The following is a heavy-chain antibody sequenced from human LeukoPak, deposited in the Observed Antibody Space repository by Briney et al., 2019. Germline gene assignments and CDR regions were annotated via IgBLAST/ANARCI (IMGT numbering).Heavy chain of an antibody. D-gene: IGHD3-22*01. V-gene: IGHV1-69*01. CDR2: IIPIFGTA. Sequence: GSSVKVSCKASGGTFSSYAISWVRQAPGQGLEWMGGIIPIFGTANYAQKFQGRVTITADESTSTAYMELSSLRSEDTAVYYCAREDRAYYYDSSGYYFDAFDIWGQGTMVTVSS. J-gene: IGHJ3*02. CDR3: AREDRAYYYDSSGYYFDAFDI. CDR1: GGTFSSYA.